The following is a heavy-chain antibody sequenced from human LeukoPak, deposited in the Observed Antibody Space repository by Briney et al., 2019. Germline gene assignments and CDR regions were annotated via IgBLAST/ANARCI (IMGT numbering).Heavy chain of an antibody. V-gene: IGHV1-8*02. D-gene: IGHD5-24*01. CDR3: ARTVEMATNYYYYYYMDV. CDR2: MNPNSGNT. J-gene: IGHJ6*03. Sequence: ASVKVSCKASGYTFTSYGISWVRQAPGQGLEWMGWMNPNSGNTGYAQKFQGRVTMTRNTSISTAYMELSSLRSEDTAVYYCARTVEMATNYYYYYYMDVWGKGTTVTVSS. CDR1: GYTFTSYG.